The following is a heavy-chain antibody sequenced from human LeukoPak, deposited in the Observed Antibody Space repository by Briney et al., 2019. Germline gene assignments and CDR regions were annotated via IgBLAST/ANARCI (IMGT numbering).Heavy chain of an antibody. CDR3: AKSYAFDI. V-gene: IGHV3-23*01. J-gene: IGHJ3*02. CDR2: ISGSGGST. Sequence: PGGSLRLSCAVSGFTFSNYVMSWVRQAPGKGLECVSGISGSGGSTDNADSVKGRFTVSRDNSKNTLYLQMNSLRAEDTAVYYCAKSYAFDIWGQGTMVTVSS. CDR1: GFTFSNYV.